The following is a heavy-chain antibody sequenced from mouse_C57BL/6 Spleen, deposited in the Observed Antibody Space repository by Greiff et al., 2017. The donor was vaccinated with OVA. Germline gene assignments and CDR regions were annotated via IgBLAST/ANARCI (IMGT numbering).Heavy chain of an antibody. D-gene: IGHD1-1*01. Sequence: EVNLVESGGGLVQPGESLKLSCESNEYEFPSHDMSWVRKTPEKRLELVAAINSDGGSTYYPDTMERRFIISRDNTEKTLYLQMSSLRSEDTALYYRARLLAGYYAMDYWGQGTSVTVSS. CDR2: INSDGGST. CDR1: EYEFPSHD. CDR3: ARLLAGYYAMDY. V-gene: IGHV5-2*01. J-gene: IGHJ4*01.